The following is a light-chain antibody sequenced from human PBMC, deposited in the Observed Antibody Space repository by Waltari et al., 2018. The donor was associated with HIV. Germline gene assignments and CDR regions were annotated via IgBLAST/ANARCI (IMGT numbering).Light chain of an antibody. Sequence: DIRMTQSPSSLSASVGDRVTITCRATQDIGDSLAWYQQRPGQGPKLLIYRAPTLHSGVPSRFTGSGSGTYFTLSITSLQPEDVATYFCQKYNNAPHTFGQGTKVEI. CDR1: QDIGDS. CDR3: QKYNNAPHT. CDR2: RAP. V-gene: IGKV1-27*01. J-gene: IGKJ1*01.